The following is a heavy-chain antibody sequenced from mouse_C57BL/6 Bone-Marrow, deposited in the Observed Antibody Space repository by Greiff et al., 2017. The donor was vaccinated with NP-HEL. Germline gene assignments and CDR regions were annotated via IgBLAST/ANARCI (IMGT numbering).Heavy chain of an antibody. CDR2: IYPGDGDT. CDR1: GYAFSSYW. V-gene: IGHV1-80*01. Sequence: QVQLKESGAELVKPGASVKISCKASGYAFSSYWMNWVKQRPGKGLEWIGQIYPGDGDTNYNGKFKGKATLTADKSSSTAYMQLSSLTSEDSAVYFCARRGVGAMDYWGQGTSVTVSS. J-gene: IGHJ4*01. CDR3: ARRGVGAMDY. D-gene: IGHD1-1*02.